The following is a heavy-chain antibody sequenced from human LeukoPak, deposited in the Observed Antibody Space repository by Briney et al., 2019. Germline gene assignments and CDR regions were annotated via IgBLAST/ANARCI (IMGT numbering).Heavy chain of an antibody. D-gene: IGHD2-15*01. Sequence: PGGSLRLSCAASGLTFSDYWMDWVRQTPGKGLEWVANIKPDGSEIYYVDSVRGRFTISRDNAKNSLYLQMNSLRAEDTAVYYCTRSLDYWGQGILVTVSS. CDR1: GLTFSDYW. V-gene: IGHV3-7*02. CDR2: IKPDGSEI. CDR3: TRSLDY. J-gene: IGHJ4*02.